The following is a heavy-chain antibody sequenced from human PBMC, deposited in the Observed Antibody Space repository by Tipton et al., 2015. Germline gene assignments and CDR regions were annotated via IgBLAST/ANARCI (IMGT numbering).Heavy chain of an antibody. Sequence: SLRLSCAASGFTFSNYAMTWVRQAPGKGLEWVSSISGRSVTTNYADSVKGRFTISRDNSKNTLYLEVNSLRVEDTAVYYCARLLPQEIVVPRVYYYGMDVWGQGTTVTVSS. CDR3: ARLLPQEIVVPRVYYYGMDV. CDR1: GFTFSNYA. D-gene: IGHD2-15*01. J-gene: IGHJ6*02. CDR2: ISGRSVTT. V-gene: IGHV3-23*01.